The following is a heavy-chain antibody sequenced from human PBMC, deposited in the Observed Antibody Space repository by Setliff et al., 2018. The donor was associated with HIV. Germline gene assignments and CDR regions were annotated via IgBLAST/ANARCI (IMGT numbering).Heavy chain of an antibody. CDR3: ATDPGYSSTWYSESFQH. CDR1: GYTLTELS. D-gene: IGHD6-13*01. J-gene: IGHJ1*01. CDR2: FDPEDGET. V-gene: IGHV1-24*01. Sequence: ASVKVSCKISGYTLTELSIHWVRQAPGKGLEWMANFDPEDGETFYAQKFQGRLTMTEDTSPDTAYMELSSLRSDDTAMYYCATDPGYSSTWYSESFQHWGQGTVVTVSS.